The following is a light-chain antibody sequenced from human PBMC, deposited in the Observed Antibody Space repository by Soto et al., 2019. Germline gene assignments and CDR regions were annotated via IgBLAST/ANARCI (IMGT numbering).Light chain of an antibody. CDR3: QQFAIAPWT. Sequence: EIVLTQSPGTLSLSPGERATLSCRASQIVTNSYLAWYQHKPGQAPRLLIYGASSRATGIPDRISGSGSGTDFTLDISRLEPDDFAVYYCQQFAIAPWTFGQGTKVEIK. J-gene: IGKJ1*01. V-gene: IGKV3-20*01. CDR1: QIVTNSY. CDR2: GAS.